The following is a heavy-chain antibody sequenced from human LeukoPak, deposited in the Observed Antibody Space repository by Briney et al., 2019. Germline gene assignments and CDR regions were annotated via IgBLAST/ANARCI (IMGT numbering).Heavy chain of an antibody. V-gene: IGHV3-48*01. J-gene: IGHJ5*02. CDR1: GFTFSSYS. Sequence: GGSLRLSCAASGFTFSSYSMNWVRQAPGKGLEWVSYISSASNTIYYADSVKGRFTISRDNAKNSLYLQMNSLRAEGTAMDYCARDGWFGDYNWFDPWGQVTLVTVSS. CDR2: ISSASNTI. CDR3: ARDGWFGDYNWFDP. D-gene: IGHD3-10*01.